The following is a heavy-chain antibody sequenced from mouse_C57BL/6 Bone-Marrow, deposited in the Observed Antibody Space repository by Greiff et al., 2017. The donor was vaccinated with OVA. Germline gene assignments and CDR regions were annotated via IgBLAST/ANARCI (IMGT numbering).Heavy chain of an antibody. V-gene: IGHV1-50*01. CDR3: ARAVFAY. CDR1: GYTFTSSW. J-gene: IGHJ3*01. CDR2: IDPSDSYT. Sequence: QVQLQQPGAELVKPGSSVKLSCKASGYTFTSSWMQWVKQRPGQGLEWIGAIDPSDSYTNYNQKFKGKATLTVDTSSSTACMPLNSLTSEDSAVYYCARAVFAYWCPGALVTVSA.